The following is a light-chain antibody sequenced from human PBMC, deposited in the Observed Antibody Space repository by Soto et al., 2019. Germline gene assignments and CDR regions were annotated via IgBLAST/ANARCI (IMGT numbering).Light chain of an antibody. V-gene: IGKV3-20*01. Sequence: EIVLTQSPGTLSLSQGERATLSCRASQSVSSSYLAWYQQKPGQAPRLLIYAASSRATGIPDRFSGSGSGTEFTLTISSLQSEDFAVYYCQQYTNWPRTFGQGTKVDIK. CDR2: AAS. CDR3: QQYTNWPRT. CDR1: QSVSSSY. J-gene: IGKJ1*01.